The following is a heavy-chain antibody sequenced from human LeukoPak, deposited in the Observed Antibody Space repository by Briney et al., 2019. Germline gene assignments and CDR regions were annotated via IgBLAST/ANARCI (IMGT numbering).Heavy chain of an antibody. CDR1: GGTFSSYA. Sequence: ASVKVSCKASGGTFSSYAIGWVRQAPGQGLEWMGGIIPIFGTANYAQKFQGRVTITTDESTSTAYMELSSLRSEDTAVYYCAFRRFKQYSSSSGSPFDYWGQGTLVTVSS. V-gene: IGHV1-69*05. J-gene: IGHJ4*02. CDR3: AFRRFKQYSSSSGSPFDY. D-gene: IGHD6-6*01. CDR2: IIPIFGTA.